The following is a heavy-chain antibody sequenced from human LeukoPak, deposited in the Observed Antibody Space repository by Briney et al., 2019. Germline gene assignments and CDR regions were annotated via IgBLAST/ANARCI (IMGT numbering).Heavy chain of an antibody. CDR1: GFTFSSYA. CDR2: ISGSGGST. J-gene: IGHJ4*02. V-gene: IGHV3-23*01. D-gene: IGHD3-22*01. CDR3: AKPGSGYYYFDY. Sequence: GGSLRLSCAASGFTFSSYAMGWVRQAPGKGLEWVSAISGSGGSTYYADSVKGRFTISRDNSKNTLYLQMNSLRAEDTAVYYCAKPGSGYYYFDYWGQGTLVTVSS.